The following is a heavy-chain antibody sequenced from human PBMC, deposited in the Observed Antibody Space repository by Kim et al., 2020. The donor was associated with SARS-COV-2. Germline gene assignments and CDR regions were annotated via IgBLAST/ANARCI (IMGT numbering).Heavy chain of an antibody. J-gene: IGHJ5*02. CDR1: GGSISSSNW. CDR2: IYHSGST. Sequence: SETLSLTCAVSGGSISSSNWWSWVRQPPGKGLEWIGEIYHSGSTNYNPSLKSRVTISVDKSKNQFSLKLSSVTAADTAVYYCARGHGLRWWGWYGSPYWFDPWGQGTLVTVSS. D-gene: IGHD6-19*01. V-gene: IGHV4-4*02. CDR3: ARGHGLRWWGWYGSPYWFDP.